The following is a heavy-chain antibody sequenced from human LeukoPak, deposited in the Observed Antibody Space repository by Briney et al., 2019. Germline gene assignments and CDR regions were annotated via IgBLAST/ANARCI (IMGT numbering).Heavy chain of an antibody. J-gene: IGHJ6*03. CDR1: GGSISSYY. V-gene: IGHV4-4*07. CDR3: ASGVVVPAAPGEYYYYYMDV. D-gene: IGHD2-2*01. Sequence: PSETLSLTCTVSGGSISSYYWSWIRRPAGKGLEWIGRIYTSGSTNYNPSLKRLVTMSVDTSKNQCSLKLSSVTAAETAVYYCASGVVVPAAPGEYYYYYMDVWGKGTTVTVSS. CDR2: IYTSGST.